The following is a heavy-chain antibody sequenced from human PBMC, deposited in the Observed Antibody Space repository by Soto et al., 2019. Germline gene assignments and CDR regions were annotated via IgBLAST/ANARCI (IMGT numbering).Heavy chain of an antibody. Sequence: EVQLVESGGGLVQPGGSLRLSCAASGFTVSSNYMSWVRQAPGKGLEWVSVIDSGGSTYYADSVKGRFTISRHNSKNTLYLQMNSLRAEDTAVYYCARVNTLSRYFDYYYMDVWCKGTTVTVSS. V-gene: IGHV3-53*04. CDR3: ARVNTLSRYFDYYYMDV. J-gene: IGHJ6*03. CDR1: GFTVSSNY. CDR2: IDSGGST. D-gene: IGHD3-9*01.